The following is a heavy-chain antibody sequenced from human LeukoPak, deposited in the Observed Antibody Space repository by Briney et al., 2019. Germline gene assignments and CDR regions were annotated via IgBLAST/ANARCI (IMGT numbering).Heavy chain of an antibody. CDR3: TTAAAQPYI. Sequence: GGSLRLSCAASGLTFSGSAMHWVRQASGKGLEWVGRIRSKANSYATAYAASVRGRFTITRDDSKNTAYLQMNSLKTEDTAVYYCTTAAAQPYIWGQGTMVTVSS. J-gene: IGHJ3*02. CDR1: GLTFSGSA. D-gene: IGHD1-14*01. CDR2: IRSKANSYAT. V-gene: IGHV3-73*01.